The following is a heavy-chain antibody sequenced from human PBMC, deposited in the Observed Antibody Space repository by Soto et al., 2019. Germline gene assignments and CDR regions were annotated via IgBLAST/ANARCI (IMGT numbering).Heavy chain of an antibody. V-gene: IGHV3-23*01. CDR2: ISGGGGGGT. CDR1: GFTFSSYA. J-gene: IGHJ4*02. CDR3: AVGVKVADYFDY. D-gene: IGHD6-19*01. Sequence: PGGSLRLSCAASGFTFSSYALYWVRQAPGKGLEWVSVISGGGGGGTYYADSVKGRFTISRDNSKNTLYLQMNSLRAEDTAVYYCAVGVKVADYFDYWGQGTLVTVSS.